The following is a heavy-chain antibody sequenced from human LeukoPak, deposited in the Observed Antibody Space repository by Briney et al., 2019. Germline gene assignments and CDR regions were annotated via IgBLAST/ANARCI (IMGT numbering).Heavy chain of an antibody. J-gene: IGHJ4*02. CDR3: AKNYYASTGYDY. Sequence: GGSLRLSCAASGFIFNSNAMTWVRQAPGKGLEWASAISETGGGTYYADSVKGRFTISRDNSRNTLYLQMNSLRAEDTALYYCAKNYYASTGYDYWGQGTLVTVSS. V-gene: IGHV3-23*01. CDR2: ISETGGGT. CDR1: GFIFNSNA. D-gene: IGHD3-22*01.